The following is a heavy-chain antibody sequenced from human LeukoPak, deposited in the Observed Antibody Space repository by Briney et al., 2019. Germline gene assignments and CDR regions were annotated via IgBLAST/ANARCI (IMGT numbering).Heavy chain of an antibody. V-gene: IGHV1-18*01. CDR2: ISAYNGNT. D-gene: IGHD2-2*01. Sequence: ASVKVSCKASGYTFTSYGISWVRQAPGQGLEWMGWISAYNGNTNYAQKLQGRVTMTTDTSTSTAYMELRSLRSDDTAVYYCARQTRLICSSTSCFDFDYWGRGTLVTVSS. CDR1: GYTFTSYG. J-gene: IGHJ4*02. CDR3: ARQTRLICSSTSCFDFDY.